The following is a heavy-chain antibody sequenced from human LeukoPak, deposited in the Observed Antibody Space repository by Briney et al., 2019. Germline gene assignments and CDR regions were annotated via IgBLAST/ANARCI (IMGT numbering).Heavy chain of an antibody. CDR3: TTQYSSGWYVAFDI. CDR1: GFTFSNAW. CDR2: IKSKTDGGTT. V-gene: IGHV3-15*01. Sequence: GGSLRLSCAASGFTFSNAWMSWVRQAPGKGLDWVGRIKSKTDGGTTDYAAPVKGRFTISRDDSKNTLYLQMNSLKTEDTAVFYCTTQYSSGWYVAFDIWGQGTMVTVSS. J-gene: IGHJ3*02. D-gene: IGHD6-19*01.